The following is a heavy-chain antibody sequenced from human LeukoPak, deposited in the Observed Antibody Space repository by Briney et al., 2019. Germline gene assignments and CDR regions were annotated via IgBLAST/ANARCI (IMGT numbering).Heavy chain of an antibody. CDR3: ANFYGSGSYYNGYFDY. J-gene: IGHJ4*02. CDR1: GFTFSSYG. D-gene: IGHD3-10*01. Sequence: PGGSLRLSCAASGFTFSSYGMSRVRQAPGKGLEWVSAISGSGGSTYYADSVKGRFTISRDNSKNTLYLQMNSLRAEDTAVYYCANFYGSGSYYNGYFDYWGQGTLVTVSS. V-gene: IGHV3-23*01. CDR2: ISGSGGST.